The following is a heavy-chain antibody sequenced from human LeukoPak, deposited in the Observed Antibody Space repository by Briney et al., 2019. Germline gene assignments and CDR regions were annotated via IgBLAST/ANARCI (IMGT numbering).Heavy chain of an antibody. CDR1: GFTFNTYS. J-gene: IGHJ4*02. CDR3: ARRAGAYSHPYDY. V-gene: IGHV3-21*04. CDR2: IDSSGGYM. D-gene: IGHD4/OR15-4a*01. Sequence: GGSLRLSCEASGFTFNTYSMNWARQAPGKGLEWVSSIDSSGGYMFYADSVKGRFIISRDNAKDSLYLQMNSLRAEDTAVYYCARRAGAYSHPYDYWGQGTLVTVSS.